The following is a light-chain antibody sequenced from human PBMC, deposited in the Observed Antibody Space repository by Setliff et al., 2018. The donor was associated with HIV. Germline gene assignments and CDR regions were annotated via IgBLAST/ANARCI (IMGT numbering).Light chain of an antibody. V-gene: IGLV2-14*01. J-gene: IGLJ1*01. CDR2: DVR. Sequence: QSALTQPPSVSGSPGQSVTISCTGTSSDVGGYNSVSWYQQSPGTAPKLLIYDVRNRPSGVSNRFSGSKSGNTASLTISGLQAEDEAEYYCSSYTTTSSQVFGTGTKVTVL. CDR1: SSDVGGYNS. CDR3: SSYTTTSSQV.